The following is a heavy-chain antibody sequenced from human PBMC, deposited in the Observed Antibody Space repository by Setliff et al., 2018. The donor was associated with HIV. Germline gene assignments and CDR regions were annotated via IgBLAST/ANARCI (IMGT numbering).Heavy chain of an antibody. CDR2: INSDGSII. CDR1: GLIFSNYW. D-gene: IGHD2-2*01. Sequence: TGGSLRLSCAASGLIFSNYWMYWVRQAPGKGLVWVSRINSDGSIIDYADSVKGRFTISRDNAKNTLYLQMNSLRVDDTAVYYCARAGEYRFDYWGQGTLVTVSS. CDR3: ARAGEYRFDY. J-gene: IGHJ4*02. V-gene: IGHV3-74*01.